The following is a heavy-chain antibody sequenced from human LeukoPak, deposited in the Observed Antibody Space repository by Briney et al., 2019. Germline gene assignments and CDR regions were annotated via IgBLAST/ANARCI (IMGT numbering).Heavy chain of an antibody. V-gene: IGHV3-21*01. D-gene: IGHD3-9*01. CDR3: ARDPQGLRYFDRPTDC. CDR1: GFTFSIS. J-gene: IGHJ4*02. CDR2: ISSSSSYI. Sequence: PGGSLRLSCAASGFTFSISMNWVRQAPGKGLEWVSSISSSSSYIYYADSVRGRFTISRDNAKNSLYLQMNSLRAEDTAVYYCARDPQGLRYFDRPTDCWGQGTLVTVSS.